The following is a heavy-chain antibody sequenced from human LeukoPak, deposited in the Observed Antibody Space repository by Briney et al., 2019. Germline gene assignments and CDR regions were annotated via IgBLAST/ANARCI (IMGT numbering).Heavy chain of an antibody. D-gene: IGHD3-22*01. J-gene: IGHJ4*02. CDR3: ARALLAGSYYDSSGYHFDY. CDR1: GYTFTSYA. V-gene: IGHV7-4-1*02. Sequence: ASVKVSCKASGYTFTSYAMNWVRQASGQGLEWMGWINTNTGNPTYAQGFTGRFVFSLDTSVSTAYLQISSLKADDTAVYYCARALLAGSYYDSSGYHFDYWGQGTLVTVSS. CDR2: INTNTGNP.